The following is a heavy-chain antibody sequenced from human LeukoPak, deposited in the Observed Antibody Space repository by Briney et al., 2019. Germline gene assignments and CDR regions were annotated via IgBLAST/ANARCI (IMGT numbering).Heavy chain of an antibody. CDR3: ARVLYGDYVGRHNWFDP. Sequence: SETLSLTCAVSGGSISSGGYCWSWIRQPPGKGLEWIGYIYHSGSTYYNPSLKSRVTISVDRSKNQFSLKLSSVTAADTAVYYCARVLYGDYVGRHNWFDPWGQGTLVTVSS. J-gene: IGHJ5*02. V-gene: IGHV4-30-2*01. CDR1: GGSISSGGYC. D-gene: IGHD4-17*01. CDR2: IYHSGST.